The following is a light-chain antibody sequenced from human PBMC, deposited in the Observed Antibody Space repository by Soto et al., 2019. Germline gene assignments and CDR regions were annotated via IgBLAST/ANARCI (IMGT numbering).Light chain of an antibody. V-gene: IGKV3-15*01. CDR2: YAS. CDR1: QSVSNN. CDR3: QQYNNWPPIT. Sequence: EIMMTQSPATLSVSPGERATLSCRASQSVSNNVAWYQQKPCQAPRLLLYYASTRATGIPARFSGSGSGTEFTLTISSRQAEDFVLYYCQQYNNWPPITFGQGTRLEIK. J-gene: IGKJ5*01.